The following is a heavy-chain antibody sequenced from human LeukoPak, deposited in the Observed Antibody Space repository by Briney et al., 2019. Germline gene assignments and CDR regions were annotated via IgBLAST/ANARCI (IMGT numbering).Heavy chain of an antibody. CDR2: ISGSGGST. Sequence: PGRSLRLSCAASGFTFSSYAMSWVRQAPGKGLEWVSAISGSGGSTYYADSVKGRFTISRDNSKNTLYLQMNSLRAEDTAVYYCAKRSIPYYYDSSGSLYGMDVWGQGTTVTVSS. J-gene: IGHJ6*02. CDR1: GFTFSSYA. D-gene: IGHD3-22*01. CDR3: AKRSIPYYYDSSGSLYGMDV. V-gene: IGHV3-23*01.